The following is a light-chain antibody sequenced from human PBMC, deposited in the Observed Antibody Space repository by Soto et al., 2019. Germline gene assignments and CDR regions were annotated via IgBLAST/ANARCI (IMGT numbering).Light chain of an antibody. J-gene: IGLJ3*02. V-gene: IGLV2-11*01. CDR1: SSDVGGYNY. CDR2: DVS. CDR3: YSYAGNYRV. Sequence: QSALTQPRSVSGSPGQSVTISCTGTSSDVGGYNYVSWYQQHPDKAPKLMIYDVSKRPSGVPDRFSGSKSGNTASLTISGLQAEDEADYYCYSYAGNYRVFGGGTKLTV.